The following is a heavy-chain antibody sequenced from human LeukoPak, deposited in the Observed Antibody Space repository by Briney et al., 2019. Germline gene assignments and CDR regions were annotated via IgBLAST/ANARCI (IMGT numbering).Heavy chain of an antibody. Sequence: SVKVSCKASGYTFTGYYMHWVRQAPGQGPEWMGGIIPIFGTANYAQKFQGRVTITADKSTSTAYMELSSLRSEDTAVYYCARDNYYDSSGYLYLYAFDIWGQGTMVTVSS. CDR1: GYTFTGYY. V-gene: IGHV1-69*06. CDR3: ARDNYYDSSGYLYLYAFDI. J-gene: IGHJ3*02. D-gene: IGHD3-22*01. CDR2: IIPIFGTA.